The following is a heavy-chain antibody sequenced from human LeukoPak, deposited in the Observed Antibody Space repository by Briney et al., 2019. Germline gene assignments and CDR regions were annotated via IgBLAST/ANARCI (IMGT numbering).Heavy chain of an antibody. Sequence: GASVKVSCKASGYTFTGYYMHWVRQAPGQGLEWMGWISPNSGGTNYAQKFQGRVTMTRDTSISTAYMELSRLRSDDTAVYYCARAGGYSYGYYYYYYMDVWGKGTTVTVSS. J-gene: IGHJ6*03. CDR3: ARAGGYSYGYYYYYYMDV. CDR2: ISPNSGGT. D-gene: IGHD5-18*01. CDR1: GYTFTGYY. V-gene: IGHV1-2*02.